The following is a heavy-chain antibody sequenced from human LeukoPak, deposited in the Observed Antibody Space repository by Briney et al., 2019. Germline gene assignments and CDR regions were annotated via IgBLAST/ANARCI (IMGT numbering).Heavy chain of an antibody. V-gene: IGHV3-23*01. CDR2: ISGSGGST. CDR1: GFTFSSYA. CDR3: ARAYDYDFWSGLSNWFDP. J-gene: IGHJ5*02. D-gene: IGHD3-3*01. Sequence: GGSLRLSCAASGFTFSSYAMSWVRQAPGKGLEWVSAISGSGGSTYYADSVKGRFTISRDNSKNTLYLQMNSLRAEDTAVYYCARAYDYDFWSGLSNWFDPWGQGTLVTVSS.